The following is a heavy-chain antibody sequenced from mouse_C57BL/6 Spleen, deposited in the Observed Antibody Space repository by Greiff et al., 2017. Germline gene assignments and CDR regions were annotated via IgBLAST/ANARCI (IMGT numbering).Heavy chain of an antibody. CDR3: ARRDIRWGRYYAMDY. Sequence: EVQLQQSGPELVKPGASVKISCKASGYTFTDYYMNWVKQSHGKSLEWIGDINPNNGGTSYNQKFKGKATLTVDKSSSTAYMELRSLTSEDSAVYYCARRDIRWGRYYAMDYWGQGTSVTVSS. V-gene: IGHV1-26*01. D-gene: IGHD1-1*01. CDR2: INPNNGGT. CDR1: GYTFTDYY. J-gene: IGHJ4*01.